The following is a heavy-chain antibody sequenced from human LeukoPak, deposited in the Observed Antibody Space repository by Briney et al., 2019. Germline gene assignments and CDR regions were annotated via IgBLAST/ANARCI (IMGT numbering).Heavy chain of an antibody. CDR2: ISWNSGNI. V-gene: IGHV3-9*03. CDR3: AKADCSSTICSFDY. D-gene: IGHD2-2*01. CDR1: GFTFSNYA. J-gene: IGHJ4*02. Sequence: PGGSLRLSCAASGFTFSNYAMSWVRQAPGKGLEWVSGISWNSGNIGYADSVKGRFIISRDNAKNALYLQMNSLRAEDMALYYCAKADCSSTICSFDYWGQGTLVTVSS.